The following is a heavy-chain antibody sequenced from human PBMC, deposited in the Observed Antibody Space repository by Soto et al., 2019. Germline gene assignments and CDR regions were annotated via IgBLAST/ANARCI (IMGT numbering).Heavy chain of an antibody. J-gene: IGHJ6*02. V-gene: IGHV3-23*01. D-gene: IGHD2-2*01. CDR2: ISGSGGST. CDR3: ATLMPTPRDYYYGMDV. CDR1: GFTFSSYA. Sequence: VSLRLSCAASGFTFSSYAMSWVRQAPGKGLEWVSAISGSGGSTYYADSVKGRFTISRDNSKNTLYLQMNSLRAEDTAVYYCATLMPTPRDYYYGMDVCGQRTTVTVSS.